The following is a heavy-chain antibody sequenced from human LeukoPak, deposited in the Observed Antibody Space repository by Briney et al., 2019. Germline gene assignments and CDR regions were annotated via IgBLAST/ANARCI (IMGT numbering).Heavy chain of an antibody. J-gene: IGHJ5*02. D-gene: IGHD2-2*01. V-gene: IGHV3-23*01. Sequence: GGSLRLSCAASGFTFSSYAMSWVRQAPGKGLEWVSAISGSGGSTYYADSVKGRFTISRGNSKNTLYLQMNSLRAEDTAVYYCAKDGYCSSTSCSYNWFDPWGQGTLVTVSS. CDR2: ISGSGGST. CDR1: GFTFSSYA. CDR3: AKDGYCSSTSCSYNWFDP.